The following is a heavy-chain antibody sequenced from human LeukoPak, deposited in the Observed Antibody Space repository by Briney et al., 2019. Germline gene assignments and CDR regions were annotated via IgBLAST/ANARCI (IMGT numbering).Heavy chain of an antibody. V-gene: IGHV3-43*01. CDR2: ISWDGGST. CDR1: GFTFDDYT. J-gene: IGHJ4*02. D-gene: IGHD3-10*01. Sequence: GGSLRFSCAASGFTFDDYTMHWVRQAPGKGLEWVSLISWDGGSTYYADSVKGRFTISRDNSKNSLYLQMNSLRTEDTALYYCAKDQDYYGSGSCLDYWGQGTLVTVSS. CDR3: AKDQDYYGSGSCLDY.